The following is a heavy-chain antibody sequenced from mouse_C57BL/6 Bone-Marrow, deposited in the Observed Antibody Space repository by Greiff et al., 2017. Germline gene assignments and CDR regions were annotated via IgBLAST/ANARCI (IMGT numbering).Heavy chain of an antibody. V-gene: IGHV1-50*01. CDR1: GYTFTSYW. D-gene: IGHD2-1*01. Sequence: VQLQQPGAELVKPGASVKLSCKASGYTFTSYWMQWVKQRPGQGLEWIGEIDPSDSYTNYNQKFKGKATLTVDTSSSTAYMQLSSLTSEDSAVYYCAREGIYYGNYFDYWGQGTTLTVSS. J-gene: IGHJ2*01. CDR3: AREGIYYGNYFDY. CDR2: IDPSDSYT.